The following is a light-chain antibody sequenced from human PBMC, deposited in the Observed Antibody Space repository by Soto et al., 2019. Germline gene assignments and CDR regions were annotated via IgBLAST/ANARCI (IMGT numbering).Light chain of an antibody. V-gene: IGKV3-15*01. Sequence: EIVLTQSPATLSLSPGERATLSCRASQSVSSYLAWYQQKPGQAPRLLIYGASTRATGIPARFSGSGSGTEFTLTISSLQSEDFAVYHCQQYNNWPSLTFGGGTKVDIK. CDR1: QSVSSY. CDR3: QQYNNWPSLT. CDR2: GAS. J-gene: IGKJ4*01.